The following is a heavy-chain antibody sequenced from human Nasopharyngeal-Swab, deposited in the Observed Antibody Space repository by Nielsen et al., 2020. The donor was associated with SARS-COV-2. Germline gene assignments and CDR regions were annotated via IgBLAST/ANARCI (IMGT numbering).Heavy chain of an antibody. CDR3: AKDHDTIFSFGDY. V-gene: IGHV3-66*03. J-gene: IGHJ4*02. CDR2: IYSCGST. CDR1: GFTVSSNY. D-gene: IGHD3-9*01. Sequence: GESLKISCAASGFTVSSNYISWVRQAPGKGLEWVSVIYSCGSTYYADSVKGRFTISRDNSKNTLYLQMNSLRAEDTAVYYCAKDHDTIFSFGDYWGQGTLVTVSS.